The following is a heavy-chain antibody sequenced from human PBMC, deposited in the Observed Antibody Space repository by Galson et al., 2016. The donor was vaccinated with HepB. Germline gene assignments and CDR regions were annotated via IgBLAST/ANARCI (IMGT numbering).Heavy chain of an antibody. CDR2: INSSGGST. V-gene: IGHV1-46*01. CDR1: GYSFTNYY. CDR3: ARDRGYYSHFDS. J-gene: IGHJ4*02. D-gene: IGHD1-26*01. Sequence: SVKVSCKASGYSFTNYYIHWLRRAPGEGLEWVGIINSSGGSTGYAQKFQGRVTMTRDTSTSIVYMDLTSLRSEDTAVYYCARDRGYYSHFDSWGQGTLVTVSS.